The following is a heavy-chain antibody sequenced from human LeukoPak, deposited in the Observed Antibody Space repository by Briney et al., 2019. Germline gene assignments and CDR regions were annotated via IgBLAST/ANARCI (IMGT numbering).Heavy chain of an antibody. CDR2: IYYSGST. V-gene: IGHV4-39*07. D-gene: IGHD3-22*01. Sequence: PSETLSLTCTVSGGSIGSSSYYWGWIRQPPGTGLEWIGSIYYSGSTYYNPSLKSRVTISVDTSKNQFSLKLSSVTAADTAVYYCARYSIVGNWFDPWGQGTLVTVSS. CDR3: ARYSIVGNWFDP. J-gene: IGHJ5*02. CDR1: GGSIGSSSYY.